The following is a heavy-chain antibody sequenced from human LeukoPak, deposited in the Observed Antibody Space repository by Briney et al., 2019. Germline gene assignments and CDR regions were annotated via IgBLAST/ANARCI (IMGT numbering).Heavy chain of an antibody. V-gene: IGHV3-9*03. CDR1: GFTFDDYA. CDR2: ISWNSGSI. CDR3: AKDVASRRDGYFDL. J-gene: IGHJ2*01. D-gene: IGHD1-1*01. Sequence: GGSLRLSCAASGFTFDDYAMHWVRQAPGKGLEWVLGISWNSGSIAYAESVKGRFTISRDNAKNSLYLQMNSLRIEDMALYYCAKDVASRRDGYFDLWGRGTLVIVSS.